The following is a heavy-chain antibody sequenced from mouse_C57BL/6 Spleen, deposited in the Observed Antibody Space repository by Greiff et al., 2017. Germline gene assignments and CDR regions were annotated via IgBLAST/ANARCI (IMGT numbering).Heavy chain of an antibody. D-gene: IGHD3-2*02. Sequence: VQLQQSGPELVKPGASVKISCKASGYSFTDYNMNWVKQSNGKSLEWIGVINPNYGTTSYNQKFKGKATLTVDQSSSTAYMQLNSLTSEDSAVYYCTREKETAQATAWFAYWGQGTLVTVSA. J-gene: IGHJ3*01. CDR3: TREKETAQATAWFAY. V-gene: IGHV1-39*01. CDR2: INPNYGTT. CDR1: GYSFTDYN.